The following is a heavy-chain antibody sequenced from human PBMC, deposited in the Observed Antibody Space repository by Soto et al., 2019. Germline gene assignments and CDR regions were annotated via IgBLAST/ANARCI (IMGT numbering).Heavy chain of an antibody. CDR2: IYPGDSDT. D-gene: IGHD2-15*01. V-gene: IGHV5-51*01. Sequence: GESLKISCKGSGYSFTSYWIGWVRQMPGKGLEWMGIIYPGDSDTRYSPSFQGQVTISADKSISTAYLQWSSLKASDTAMYYCARKRDPGRYYYGMDVWGQGNTVTVSS. CDR3: ARKRDPGRYYYGMDV. CDR1: GYSFTSYW. J-gene: IGHJ6*02.